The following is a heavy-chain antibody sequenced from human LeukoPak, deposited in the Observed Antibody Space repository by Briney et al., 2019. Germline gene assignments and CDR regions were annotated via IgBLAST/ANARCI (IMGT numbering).Heavy chain of an antibody. CDR2: ISGNSHYT. J-gene: IGHJ4*02. Sequence: GGSLRLSCAASGFTFSSHSMNWVRQAPGKGLEWVSSISGNSHYTYYADSVKGRFTSSRDNAKNSLYLQMNSLRAEDTAVYSCVRISEDSGYESFDYWGQGTLVTVSS. D-gene: IGHD5-12*01. V-gene: IGHV3-21*01. CDR1: GFTFSSHS. CDR3: VRISEDSGYESFDY.